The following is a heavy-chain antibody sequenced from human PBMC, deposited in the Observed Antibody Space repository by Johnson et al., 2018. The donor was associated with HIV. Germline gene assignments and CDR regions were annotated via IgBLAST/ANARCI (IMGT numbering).Heavy chain of an antibody. V-gene: IGHV3-7*05. CDR3: ARDMSGGRYGGAFHS. J-gene: IGHJ3*02. CDR1: GFTFSNYW. Sequence: EVQLVESGGGLVQPGGSLRLSCAASGFTFSNYWMSWVRQAPGKGLEWVASIKQDGGEKFYVDSVKGRFTISRDNGKDLLYLQMNRLRAEDTAVYYCARDMSGGRYGGAFHSWGQGTMVTVSS. D-gene: IGHD6-19*01. CDR2: IKQDGGEK.